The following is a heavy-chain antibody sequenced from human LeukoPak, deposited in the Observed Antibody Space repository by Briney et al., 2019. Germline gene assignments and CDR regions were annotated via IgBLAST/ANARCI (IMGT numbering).Heavy chain of an antibody. CDR3: ARIRDGYNDAYDI. CDR2: INPGGGNT. Sequence: ASVKVSCKASGYTFTNYYIHWVRQAPGQGLEWMGLINPGGGNTNYAQNFQGRVTMTRDTSTSTIYMELSSLRSEDTAIYYCARIRDGYNDAYDIWGQGAVVTVPS. J-gene: IGHJ3*02. V-gene: IGHV1-46*01. D-gene: IGHD5-24*01. CDR1: GYTFTNYY.